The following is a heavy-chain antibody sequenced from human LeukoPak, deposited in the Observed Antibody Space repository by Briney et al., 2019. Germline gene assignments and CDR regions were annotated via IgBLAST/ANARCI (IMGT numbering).Heavy chain of an antibody. J-gene: IGHJ4*02. CDR3: AGDSGGGTTVTTREASFAIDY. Sequence: GGSLRLSCAASGFTFSSYEMNWVRQAPGKGLEWVSYISSSGSTIYYADSVKGRFTISRDNAKNSLYLQMNSLRAEDTAVYYCAGDSGGGTTVTTREASFAIDYWGQGTLVTVSS. CDR1: GFTFSSYE. CDR2: ISSSGSTI. D-gene: IGHD4-17*01. V-gene: IGHV3-48*03.